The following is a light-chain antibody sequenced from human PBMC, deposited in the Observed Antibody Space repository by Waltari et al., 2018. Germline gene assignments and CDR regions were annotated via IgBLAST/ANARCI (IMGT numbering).Light chain of an antibody. CDR1: RGSLKSSNNQFY. CDR2: GAS. Sequence: DNVMTESSDSPVVSLGGRATINWKARRGSLKSSNNQFYVAWYQQKPRPPPRLLIYGASTRASWVPDRFSGSGSGTDFTLTISSLQAEDAAVYYCQQCYATPFTFGPGTKVDIK. CDR3: QQCYATPFT. J-gene: IGKJ3*01. V-gene: IGKV4-1*01.